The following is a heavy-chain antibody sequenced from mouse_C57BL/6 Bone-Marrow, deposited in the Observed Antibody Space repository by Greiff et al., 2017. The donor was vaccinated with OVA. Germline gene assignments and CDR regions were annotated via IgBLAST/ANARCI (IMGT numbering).Heavy chain of an antibody. D-gene: IGHD1-1*01. CDR2: FISGSGTI. Sequence: EVKLVESGGGLVKPGGSRKLSCAASGFTFSDYGMHWVRRAPEMGLEWVAYFISGSGTIYFAATVKGRFTISRDNAKNTLFLQMTKVRSEDTAMYYCAREVYYYMDYWGQGTSVTVSS. J-gene: IGHJ4*01. V-gene: IGHV5-17*01. CDR3: AREVYYYMDY. CDR1: GFTFSDYG.